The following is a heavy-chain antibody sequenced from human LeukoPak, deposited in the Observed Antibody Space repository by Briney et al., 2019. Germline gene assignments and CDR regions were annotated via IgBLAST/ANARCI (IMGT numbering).Heavy chain of an antibody. D-gene: IGHD5-18*01. J-gene: IGHJ4*02. CDR3: AQDRAYIQFYF. CDR2: ISSSSSCI. Sequence: PGGSLRLSCAASGFTFSTYSMNWVRQAPGKGLEWVSSISSSSSCIYYADSVKGRFTISRDNSKNTVYLQVNSLRAEDTALYYCAQDRAYIQFYFWGQGTLVTVSS. CDR1: GFTFSTYS. V-gene: IGHV3-21*04.